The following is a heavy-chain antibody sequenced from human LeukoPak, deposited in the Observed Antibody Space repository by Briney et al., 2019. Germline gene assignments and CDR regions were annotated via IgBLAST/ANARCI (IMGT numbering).Heavy chain of an antibody. V-gene: IGHV1-24*01. CDR3: ATRDTAMVPPPNDY. D-gene: IGHD5-18*01. CDR2: FDPEDGET. J-gene: IGHJ4*02. CDR1: GYTLTELS. Sequence: GASVKVSCKVSGYTLTELSMHWVRQAPGKGLEWMGGFDPEDGETIYAQKFQGRVTMTEDTSTDTAYMELSSLRSEDTAVYYCATRDTAMVPPPNDYWGQGTLITVSS.